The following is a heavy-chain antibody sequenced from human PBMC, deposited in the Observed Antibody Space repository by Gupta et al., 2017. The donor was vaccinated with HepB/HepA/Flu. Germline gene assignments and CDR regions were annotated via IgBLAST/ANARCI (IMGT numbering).Heavy chain of an antibody. CDR1: GGSIRSAY. CDR3: VKLDSGGFDP. CDR2: IHYSGST. Sequence: QVQLQESGPGLVKPSGTLSLTCTVSGGSIRSAYWSWIRQPPGKGLEWIGYIHYSGSTNYNPSLKSRVTLSVDTSKNQFSLTLTSVTAADTAIYYCVKLDSGGFDPWGQGTLVTVSS. J-gene: IGHJ5*02. D-gene: IGHD1-1*01. V-gene: IGHV4-59*01.